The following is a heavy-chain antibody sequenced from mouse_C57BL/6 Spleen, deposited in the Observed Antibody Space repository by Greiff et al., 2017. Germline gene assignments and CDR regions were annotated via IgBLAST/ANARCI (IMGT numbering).Heavy chain of an antibody. CDR3: ARDWDDYDKAWFAY. Sequence: DVQLVESGGGLVKPGGSLKLSCAASGFTFSSYAMSWVRQTPEKRLEWVATISDGGSYTYYPDNVKGRFTISRDNAKNNLYLQMSHLKSEDTAMYYCARDWDDYDKAWFAYWGQGTLVTVSA. D-gene: IGHD2-4*01. V-gene: IGHV5-4*01. CDR2: ISDGGSYT. J-gene: IGHJ3*01. CDR1: GFTFSSYA.